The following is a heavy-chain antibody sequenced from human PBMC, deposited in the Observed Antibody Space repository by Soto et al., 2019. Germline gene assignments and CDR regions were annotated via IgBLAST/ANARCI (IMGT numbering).Heavy chain of an antibody. Sequence: SETLFLTCTVSGGSISSGGYYWSWIRQHPGKGLEWIGYIYYSGSTYYNPSLKSRVTISVDTSKNQFSLKLSSVTAADTAVYYCARYYYDSSGYYSNGWFDPWGQGTLVTVSS. D-gene: IGHD3-22*01. J-gene: IGHJ5*02. CDR3: ARYYYDSSGYYSNGWFDP. V-gene: IGHV4-31*03. CDR2: IYYSGST. CDR1: GGSISSGGYY.